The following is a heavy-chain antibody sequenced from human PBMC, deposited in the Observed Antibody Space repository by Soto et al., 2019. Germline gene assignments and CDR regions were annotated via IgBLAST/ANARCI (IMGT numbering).Heavy chain of an antibody. CDR1: GGSISSSNW. D-gene: IGHD3-10*01. CDR2: IYHSGST. CDR3: AREWFGDHYYGMDV. V-gene: IGHV4-4*02. Sequence: SETLSLTCAVSGGSISSSNWWSWVRQPPGKGLEWIGEIYHSGSTNYNPSLKSRVTISVDKSKNQFSLKLSSVTAADAAVYYCAREWFGDHYYGMDVWGQGTTVTVSS. J-gene: IGHJ6*02.